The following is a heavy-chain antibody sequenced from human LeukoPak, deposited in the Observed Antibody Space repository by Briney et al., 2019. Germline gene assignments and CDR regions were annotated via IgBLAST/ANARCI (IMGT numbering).Heavy chain of an antibody. CDR2: ISYDGSNK. J-gene: IGHJ3*02. D-gene: IGHD2-8*01. CDR1: GFTFSSYG. V-gene: IGHV3-30*18. Sequence: GGSLRLSCAASGFTFSSYGMHWVRQAPGKGLEWVAVISYDGSNKYYADSVKGRFTISRDNSKNTLYLQMNSLRAEDTAVYYCAKVPMVYAIWRAFDIWGQGTMVIVSS. CDR3: AKVPMVYAIWRAFDI.